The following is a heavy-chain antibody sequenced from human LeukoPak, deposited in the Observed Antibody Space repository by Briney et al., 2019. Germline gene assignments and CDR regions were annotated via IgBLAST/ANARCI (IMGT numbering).Heavy chain of an antibody. J-gene: IGHJ4*02. CDR1: GFTFSTYD. D-gene: IGHD1-26*01. CDR3: AKGGTYYPFDC. Sequence: PGGSLRLSCAASGFTFSTYDMSWPPQAPGKGLEWVSTISAGGGSTYYADSVKGRFTISRDNSKNTLYLQMNYLRGEDTAVYHCAKGGTYYPFDCWGQGTLVTVSS. V-gene: IGHV3-23*01. CDR2: ISAGGGST.